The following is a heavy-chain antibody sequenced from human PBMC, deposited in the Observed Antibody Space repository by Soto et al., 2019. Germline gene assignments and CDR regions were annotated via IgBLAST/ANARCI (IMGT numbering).Heavy chain of an antibody. V-gene: IGHV3-23*01. CDR3: VRGGGGGLFEH. CDR1: GFTFRNNV. Sequence: LRLSCAASGFTFRNNVLSWVRQAPGKGLDWVSGITGSGRDTYYADSVKGRFTISRDNSKNMVFLQMNSLRAEDTAVYSCVRGGGGGLFEHWGQGVLVTVSS. J-gene: IGHJ4*02. CDR2: ITGSGRDT. D-gene: IGHD2-21*01.